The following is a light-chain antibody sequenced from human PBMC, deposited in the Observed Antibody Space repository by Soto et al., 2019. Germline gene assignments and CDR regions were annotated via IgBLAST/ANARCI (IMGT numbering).Light chain of an antibody. CDR3: SLYTSSDTPYV. CDR1: SSDVGAYDY. CDR2: VVS. Sequence: QSALTQPASVSGSPGQSITISCTGTSSDVGAYDYVSWFQQLPDKAPKLIISVVSNRPSGVSNRFSGSKSGNMASLTISGLQAEDEADYYCSLYTSSDTPYVFGTGTKLTVL. V-gene: IGLV2-14*01. J-gene: IGLJ1*01.